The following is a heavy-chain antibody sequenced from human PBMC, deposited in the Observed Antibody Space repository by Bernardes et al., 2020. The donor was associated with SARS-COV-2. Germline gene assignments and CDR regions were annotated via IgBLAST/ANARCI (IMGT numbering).Heavy chain of an antibody. J-gene: IGHJ6*02. CDR3: ARDLFVDIVLMVYAIRDGGMDV. Sequence: ASVKVSCRASGYTFTRHLIHWVRQAPRQGLEWMGWINSGNGDTKFSQKFQGRVTITTDTSASTAYMELSSLRSEDTAVYYCARDLFVDIVLMVYAIRDGGMDVWGQGTTVTVSS. D-gene: IGHD2-8*01. V-gene: IGHV1-3*01. CDR2: INSGNGDT. CDR1: GYTFTRHL.